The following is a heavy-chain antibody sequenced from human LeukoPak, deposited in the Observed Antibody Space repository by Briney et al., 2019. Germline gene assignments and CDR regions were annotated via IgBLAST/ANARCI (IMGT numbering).Heavy chain of an antibody. Sequence: GGSLTLSCALSGFTSSSYWMHWVRQVPGKGLVWVSRINDDGTYTVYADSVKGRFTISRDNAKNTLYLQMNSLRAEDTAVYYCAKGRSRYYDSSGYPNPPDYWGQGTLVTVSS. V-gene: IGHV3-74*01. CDR3: AKGRSRYYDSSGYPNPPDY. D-gene: IGHD3-22*01. CDR2: INDDGTYT. J-gene: IGHJ4*02. CDR1: GFTSSSYW.